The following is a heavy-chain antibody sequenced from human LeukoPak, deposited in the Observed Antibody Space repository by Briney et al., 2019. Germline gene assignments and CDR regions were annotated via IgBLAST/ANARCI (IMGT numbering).Heavy chain of an antibody. D-gene: IGHD4-17*01. J-gene: IGHJ4*02. CDR3: ARDPYGDYALDY. CDR2: ISAYNGNT. V-gene: IGHV1-18*01. Sequence: ASVKVSCKASGGTFSNYAISWVRQAPGQGLEWMGWISAYNGNTNYAQKLQGRVTMTTDTSTSTAYMELRSLRSDDTAVYYCARDPYGDYALDYWGQGTLVTVSS. CDR1: GGTFSNYA.